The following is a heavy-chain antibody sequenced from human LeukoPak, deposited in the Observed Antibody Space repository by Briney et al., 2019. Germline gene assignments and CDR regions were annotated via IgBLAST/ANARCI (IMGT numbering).Heavy chain of an antibody. CDR1: GITFSNYA. Sequence: GGSLRLSCVASGITFSNYAVSWVRQAPEKGLDWVSVISGSAHKIRYADSVKGRFTISRDNSENIVYLQMNNLRVEDTAVYYCAGRPTGYSSGYIHWGQGTLVTASS. V-gene: IGHV3-23*01. CDR2: ISGSAHKI. J-gene: IGHJ4*02. CDR3: AGRPTGYSSGYIH. D-gene: IGHD5-18*01.